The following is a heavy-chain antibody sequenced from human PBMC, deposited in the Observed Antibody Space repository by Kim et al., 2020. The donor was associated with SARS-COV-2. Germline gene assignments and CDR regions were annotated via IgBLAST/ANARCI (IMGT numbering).Heavy chain of an antibody. J-gene: IGHJ4*02. CDR1: GGTFSSYA. D-gene: IGHD3-16*01. CDR3: AAHMSPIDLGFDY. V-gene: IGHV1-69*13. Sequence: SVKVSCKASGGTFSSYAISWVRQAPGQGLEWMGGIIPIFGTANYAQKFQGRVTITADESTSTAYMELSSLSSEDTAVYYCAAHMSPIDLGFDYWGQGTLVTVSS. CDR2: IIPIFGTA.